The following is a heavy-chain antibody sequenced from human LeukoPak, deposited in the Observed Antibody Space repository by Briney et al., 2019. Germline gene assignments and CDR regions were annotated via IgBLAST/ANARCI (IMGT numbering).Heavy chain of an antibody. V-gene: IGHV1-46*01. CDR1: GYTSTSYC. D-gene: IGHD5-24*01. Sequence: ASVKVSCKASGYTSTSYCMHWVRQAPGQGLEWMGIINPSGGSTSYAQKFQGRVTMTRDTSTSTVYMELSSLRSEDTAVYYCACRDGYNSGFDYWGQGTLVTVSS. CDR3: ACRDGYNSGFDY. CDR2: INPSGGST. J-gene: IGHJ4*02.